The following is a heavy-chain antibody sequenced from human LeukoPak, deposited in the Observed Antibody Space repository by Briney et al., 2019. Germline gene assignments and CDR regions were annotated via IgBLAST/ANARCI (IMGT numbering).Heavy chain of an antibody. CDR1: GESFSGCY. J-gene: IGHJ4*02. Sequence: PSETLSLTCAVYGESFSGCYWSWIRQPPGKGLEWIGEINHSGSTNYNPSLKSRVTISVDTSKNQFSLKLSSVTAADTAVYYCARGQGTVTTHWGQGTLVTVSS. V-gene: IGHV4-34*01. D-gene: IGHD4-17*01. CDR3: ARGQGTVTTH. CDR2: INHSGST.